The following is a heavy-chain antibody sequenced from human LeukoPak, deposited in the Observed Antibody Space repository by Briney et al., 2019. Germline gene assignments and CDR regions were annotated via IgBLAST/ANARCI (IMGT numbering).Heavy chain of an antibody. CDR2: IYPGDSDT. J-gene: IGHJ4*02. CDR1: GDSFTNYW. V-gene: IGHV5-51*01. Sequence: GESLKISCKVSGDSFTNYWIGWVRQMPGKGVEWMGIIYPGDSDTKYSPSFQGDVTISADKSITTAYLQWRSLKASDTAIYYCVRSYRGALFDYWGQGTLVTVSS. CDR3: VRSYRGALFDY. D-gene: IGHD1-14*01.